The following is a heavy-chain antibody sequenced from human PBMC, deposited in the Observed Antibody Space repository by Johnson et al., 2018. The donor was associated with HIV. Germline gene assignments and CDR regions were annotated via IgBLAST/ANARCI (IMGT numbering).Heavy chain of an antibody. CDR2: IWYDGSNK. CDR1: GLSFSNFG. CDR3: VKGIDSSSWYAFDI. V-gene: IGHV3-33*06. D-gene: IGHD6-13*01. Sequence: QVKLVESGGGVVQPGKSLTLSCVGSGLSFSNFGIHWVRQAPGKGPEWVAVIWYDGSNKYYADSVKGRFTISRDNSKKQLYLQMNSLRAEDTAVYYCVKGIDSSSWYAFDIWGQGTMVTVSS. J-gene: IGHJ3*02.